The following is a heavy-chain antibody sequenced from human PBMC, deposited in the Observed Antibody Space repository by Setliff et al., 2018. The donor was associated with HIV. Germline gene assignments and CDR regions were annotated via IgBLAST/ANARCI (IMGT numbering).Heavy chain of an antibody. CDR1: GYSFTRYD. CDR3: ARDGFRAGYSSGWSDY. J-gene: IGHJ4*02. V-gene: IGHV1-18*01. Sequence: ASVKVSCKASGYSFTRYDVTWVRQAPGQGLEWMGGISGHNGDTKYPQKFQGRVTMTTDTSTNTAYMELRSLTSDDTAVYYCARDGFRAGYSSGWSDYWGQGTLVTV. D-gene: IGHD6-19*01. CDR2: ISGHNGDT.